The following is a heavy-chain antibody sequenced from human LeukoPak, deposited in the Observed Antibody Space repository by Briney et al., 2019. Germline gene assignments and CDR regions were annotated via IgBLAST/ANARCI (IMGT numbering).Heavy chain of an antibody. CDR3: ARYSSSWFVY. CDR1: GFTFSSYA. D-gene: IGHD6-13*01. Sequence: GGSLRLSCAASGFTFSSYAMHWVRQAPGKGLGWVAVISYDGSNKYYADSVKGRFTISRDNSKNTLYLQMNSLRAEDTAVYYCARYSSSWFVYWGQGTLVTVSS. CDR2: ISYDGSNK. V-gene: IGHV3-30*04. J-gene: IGHJ5*01.